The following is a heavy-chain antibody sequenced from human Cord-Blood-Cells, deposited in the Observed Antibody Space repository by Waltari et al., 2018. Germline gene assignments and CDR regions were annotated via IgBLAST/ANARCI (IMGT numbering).Heavy chain of an antibody. CDR2: INPNSGGT. J-gene: IGHJ3*02. CDR1: GYTLTGSH. V-gene: IGHV1-2*02. D-gene: IGHD6-6*01. Sequence: QVQLVQSGAEVKKPGASVKVSCKATGYTLTGSHMPWVRQAPGQGLEWMGWINPNSGGTNYAQKFQGRVTMTRDTSISTAYMELSRLRSDDTAVYYCAREVLAARLAFDIWGQGTMVTVSS. CDR3: AREVLAARLAFDI.